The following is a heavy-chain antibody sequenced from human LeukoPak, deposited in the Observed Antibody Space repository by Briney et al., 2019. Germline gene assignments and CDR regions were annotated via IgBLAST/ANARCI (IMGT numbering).Heavy chain of an antibody. CDR1: GFTFSTSS. D-gene: IGHD3-10*01. J-gene: IGHJ3*02. V-gene: IGHV3-21*01. CDR2: ISSSSSYI. CDR3: ARGCYYGSESYAFDI. Sequence: GGSLRLSCAASGFTFSTSSMNWVRQAPGKGLEWISSISSSSSYIYYADSVKGRFTISRDNAKNSLYLQMNSLRAEDTAVYYCARGCYYGSESYAFDIWGQGTMVTVSS.